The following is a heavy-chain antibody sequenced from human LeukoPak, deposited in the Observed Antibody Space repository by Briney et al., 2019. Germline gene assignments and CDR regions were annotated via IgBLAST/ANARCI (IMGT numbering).Heavy chain of an antibody. CDR1: GFTFSNFA. V-gene: IGHV3-23*01. J-gene: IGHJ4*02. CDR3: AMLDY. Sequence: PGGSLRLSCAPSGFTFSNFAMTWVRQSPGKGLEWLTGIRGGAGDTYCADSVKRRFTISRDNAKNSLYLQMNSLRAEDTAVYYGAMLDYWGEGALVTAAS. CDR2: IRGGAGDT.